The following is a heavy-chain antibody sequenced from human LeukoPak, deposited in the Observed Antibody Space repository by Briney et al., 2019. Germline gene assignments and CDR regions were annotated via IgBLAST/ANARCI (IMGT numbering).Heavy chain of an antibody. J-gene: IGHJ6*03. D-gene: IGHD3-10*01. CDR3: AKAGRGGAITMVRGVKGDYYYMDV. CDR2: LYSGGST. V-gene: IGHV3-53*01. CDR1: GLTISSNC. Sequence: GGSLRLSCAASGLTISSNCMNWVRQAPGKGLEWVSVLYSGGSTYYADSVQGRFTISRDNSKNTLYLQMNSLRAEDTAVYYCAKAGRGGAITMVRGVKGDYYYMDVWGKGTTVSISS.